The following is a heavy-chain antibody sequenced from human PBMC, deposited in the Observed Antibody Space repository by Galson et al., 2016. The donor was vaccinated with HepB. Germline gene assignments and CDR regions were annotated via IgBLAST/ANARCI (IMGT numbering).Heavy chain of an antibody. CDR2: ISPYVSNQ. CDR1: GFTFTQHP. J-gene: IGHJ4*01. Sequence: SLSPACAASGFTFTQHPMHWVRHAPPNRLEWVALISPYVSNQLHAHPVKGRFTISRDNSKDTLTLQMNSLGTGDTAMYYCARSVIALVPTASQNFDLWGHGTLVTVSS. CDR3: ARSVIALVPTASQNFDL. V-gene: IGHV3-30-3*01. D-gene: IGHD2-2*01.